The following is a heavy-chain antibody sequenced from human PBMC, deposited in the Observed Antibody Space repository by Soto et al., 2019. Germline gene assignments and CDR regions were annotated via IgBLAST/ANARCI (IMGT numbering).Heavy chain of an antibody. V-gene: IGHV1-46*01. CDR2: INPSGDKA. J-gene: IGHJ5*02. Sequence: QAQLVQSGPEVKKPGASVRVSCKASGFTFTNHWTQWVRQAPGQGLEWMGVINPSGDKASYARRFQGRLTLTTDTSTSTVYMELSSLRSDDTAIYYCARDESEYYLAWWFDPWGQGTLVTVSS. CDR1: GFTFTNHW. D-gene: IGHD3-10*01. CDR3: ARDESEYYLAWWFDP.